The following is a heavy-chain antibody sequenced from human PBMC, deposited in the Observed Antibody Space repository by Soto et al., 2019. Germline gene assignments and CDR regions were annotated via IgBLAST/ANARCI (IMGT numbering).Heavy chain of an antibody. CDR1: GYTLTELS. D-gene: IGHD3-10*01. V-gene: IGHV1-24*01. J-gene: IGHJ6*02. CDR2: FDPEDGET. CDR3: ATEKIFMVRGVISHGMDV. Sequence: ASVKVSCKVSGYTLTELSMHWVRQAPGKGLEWMGGFDPEDGETIYAQKFQGRVTMTEDTSTDTAYMELSSLRSEDTAVYYCATEKIFMVRGVISHGMDVWGQGNTVTVSS.